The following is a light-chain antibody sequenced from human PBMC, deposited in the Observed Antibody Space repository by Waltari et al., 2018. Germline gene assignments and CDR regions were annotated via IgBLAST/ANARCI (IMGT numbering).Light chain of an antibody. J-gene: IGKJ2*01. CDR1: QGLTKKD. Sequence: IVLTQSPGTLSLAPGERAALSCRASQGLTKKDLAWYQQKPGPAPRLLSYGASSRAAGSPDRFSGSGSGTDFTLTISRLEPEDFGVYYCQQYGSSIMYTFGQGTKLEIK. CDR2: GAS. CDR3: QQYGSSIMYT. V-gene: IGKV3-20*01.